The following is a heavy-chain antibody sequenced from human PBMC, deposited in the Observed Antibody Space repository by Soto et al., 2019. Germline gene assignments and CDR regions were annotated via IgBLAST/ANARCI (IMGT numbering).Heavy chain of an antibody. Sequence: QVQLVESGGGVVQPGRSLRLSCAASGFTFSSYAMHWVRQAPGKGLEWVAVISYDGSNKYYADSVKGRFTISRDNSKNTLYLQMNSLRAEDMAVYYCARGDYGDFSLDYWGQGTLVTVSS. CDR3: ARGDYGDFSLDY. D-gene: IGHD4-17*01. CDR2: ISYDGSNK. J-gene: IGHJ4*02. V-gene: IGHV3-30-3*01. CDR1: GFTFSSYA.